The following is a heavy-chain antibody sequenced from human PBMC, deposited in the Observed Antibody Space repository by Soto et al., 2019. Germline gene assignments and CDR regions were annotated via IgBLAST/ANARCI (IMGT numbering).Heavy chain of an antibody. J-gene: IGHJ3*02. CDR1: GGTFSSYA. CDR2: IIPIFGTA. D-gene: IGHD2-21*02. CDR3: ARGGTIVVVTAHAFDI. Sequence: QVQPVQSGAEVKKPGSSVKVSCKASGGTFSSYAISWVRQAPGQGLEWMGGIIPIFGTANYAQKFQGRVTITADESTSTAYMELSRLRSEDTAVYYCARGGTIVVVTAHAFDIWGQGTMVTVSS. V-gene: IGHV1-69*12.